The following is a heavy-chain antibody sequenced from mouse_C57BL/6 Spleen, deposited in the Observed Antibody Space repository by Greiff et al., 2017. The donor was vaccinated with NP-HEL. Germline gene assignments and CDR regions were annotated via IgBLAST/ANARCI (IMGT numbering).Heavy chain of an antibody. CDR2: ISSGGSYT. CDR1: GFTFSSYG. V-gene: IGHV5-6*02. Sequence: EVMLVESGGDLVKPGGSLKLSCAASGFTFSSYGMSWVRQTPDKRLEWVATISSGGSYTYYPDSVKGRFTISRDNAKNTLYLQMSSLKSEDTAMYYCARQGTGFDYWGQGTTLTVSS. CDR3: ARQGTGFDY. D-gene: IGHD4-1*01. J-gene: IGHJ2*01.